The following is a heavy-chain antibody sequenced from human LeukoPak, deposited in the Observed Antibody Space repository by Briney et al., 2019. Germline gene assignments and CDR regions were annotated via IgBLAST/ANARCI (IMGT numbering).Heavy chain of an antibody. CDR1: GGTFSSYA. V-gene: IGHV1-69*05. CDR3: AKGFNYYYYYMDV. Sequence: SVKVSCKASGGTFSSYAVSWVRQAPGQGLEWMGGIIPIFGTANYTQKFQGRVTITTDESTSTAYMELSSLRSEDTAVYYCAKGFNYYYYYMDVWGKGTTVTVSS. CDR2: IIPIFGTA. J-gene: IGHJ6*03.